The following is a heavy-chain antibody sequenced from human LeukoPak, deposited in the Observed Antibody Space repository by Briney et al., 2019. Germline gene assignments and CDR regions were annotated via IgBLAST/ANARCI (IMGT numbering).Heavy chain of an antibody. CDR3: ARGEYSQSWYYDFWSGYYNGLDY. D-gene: IGHD3-3*01. CDR2: IYSGAST. Sequence: PGGSLRLSCAASGFTVSSNYMSWVRQAPGKGLEWVSVIYSGASTYYADSVKGRFTISRDNSKNTLYLQMNSLRAEDTAVYYCARGEYSQSWYYDFWSGYYNGLDYWGQGTLVTVSS. V-gene: IGHV3-53*01. J-gene: IGHJ4*02. CDR1: GFTVSSNY.